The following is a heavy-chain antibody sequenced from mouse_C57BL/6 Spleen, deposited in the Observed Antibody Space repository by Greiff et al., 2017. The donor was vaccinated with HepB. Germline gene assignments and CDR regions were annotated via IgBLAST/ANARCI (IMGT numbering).Heavy chain of an antibody. CDR3: ARLDGYNYYAMDY. J-gene: IGHJ4*01. V-gene: IGHV1-55*01. D-gene: IGHD2-3*01. CDR1: GYTFTSYW. Sequence: QVQLQQPGAELVKPGASVKMSCKASGYTFTSYWITWVKQKPGQGLEWIGDIYPGSGSTNYNEKFKSKATLTVDTSSSTAYMQLSSLTSEDSAVYYCARLDGYNYYAMDYWGQGTSVTVSS. CDR2: IYPGSGST.